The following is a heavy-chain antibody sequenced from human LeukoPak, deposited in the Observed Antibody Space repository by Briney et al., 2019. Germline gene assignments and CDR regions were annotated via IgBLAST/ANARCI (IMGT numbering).Heavy chain of an antibody. CDR3: ARAPSNAHFDY. D-gene: IGHD3-3*02. J-gene: IGHJ4*02. Sequence: GGSLRLSCAASGLSFRSYSMSWVRQAPGKGLEWVSLIYSGGSTYYADSVKGRFTISRDNSNNTVYLQMNSLRAEDTAVYYCARAPSNAHFDYWGQGTLVTVSS. V-gene: IGHV3-66*01. CDR1: GLSFRSYS. CDR2: IYSGGST.